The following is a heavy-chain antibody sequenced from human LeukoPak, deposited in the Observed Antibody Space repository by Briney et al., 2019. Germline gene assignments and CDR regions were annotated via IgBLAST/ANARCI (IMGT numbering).Heavy chain of an antibody. CDR1: GGTFSSYA. D-gene: IGHD5-12*01. Sequence: ASVKVSCKASGGTFSSYAISWVRQAPGQGLEWVGGIIPIFGTANYAQKFQGRVTITTDESASTAYMELSSLRSEDTAVYYCARGSRGYDYYFDYWAREPWSPSPQ. V-gene: IGHV1-69*05. CDR2: IIPIFGTA. CDR3: ARGSRGYDYYFDY. J-gene: IGHJ4*02.